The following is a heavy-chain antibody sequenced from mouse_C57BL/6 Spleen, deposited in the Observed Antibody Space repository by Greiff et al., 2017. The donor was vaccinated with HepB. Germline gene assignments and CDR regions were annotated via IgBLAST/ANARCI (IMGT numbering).Heavy chain of an antibody. D-gene: IGHD2-3*01. J-gene: IGHJ4*01. Sequence: QVQLQESGPGLVAPSQSLSITCTVSGFSLTSYAISWVRQPPGKGLEWLGVIWTGGGTNYNSALKSRLSISKDNSKSQVFLKMNSLQTDDTARYYCARNPSYDGYSYAMDYWGQGTSVTVSS. CDR2: IWTGGGT. V-gene: IGHV2-9-1*01. CDR3: ARNPSYDGYSYAMDY. CDR1: GFSLTSYA.